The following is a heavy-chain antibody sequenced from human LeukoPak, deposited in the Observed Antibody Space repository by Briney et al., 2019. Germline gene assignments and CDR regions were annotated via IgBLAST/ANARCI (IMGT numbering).Heavy chain of an antibody. CDR3: ASRVRDGYSLPYFDY. V-gene: IGHV4-38-2*02. Sequence: SETLSLTCTVSGYSISSGYYWGWIRQPPGKGLEWIGSIYHSGSTYYNPSLKSRVTISVDTSKNQFSLKLSSVTAADTAVYYCASRVRDGYSLPYFDYWGQGTLVTVSS. D-gene: IGHD5-24*01. CDR1: GYSISSGYY. J-gene: IGHJ4*02. CDR2: IYHSGST.